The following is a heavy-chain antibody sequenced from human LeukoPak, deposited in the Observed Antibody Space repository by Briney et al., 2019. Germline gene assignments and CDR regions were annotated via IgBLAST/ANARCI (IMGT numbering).Heavy chain of an antibody. CDR3: AKDDKGDFYFDY. CDR1: GFTFNYDA. Sequence: GGSLRLSCAASGFTFNYDAISWVRQAPGKGVGWVSSVRGSGGSTYYSDSVRGRFTISRDICKNTVYLQMNSLRAEDTAMYYCAKDDKGDFYFDYWGQGTLVTVSS. CDR2: VRGSGGST. J-gene: IGHJ4*02. D-gene: IGHD3-16*01. V-gene: IGHV3-23*01.